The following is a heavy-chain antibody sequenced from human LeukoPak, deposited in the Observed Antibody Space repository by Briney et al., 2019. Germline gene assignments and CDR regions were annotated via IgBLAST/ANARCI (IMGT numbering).Heavy chain of an antibody. Sequence: GASVKVSCKASGYTFTGYYMHWVRQAPGQGLEWMGWINPNSGGTNYAQKFQGRVTMTRDTSISTAYMELSRLRSDDTAVYYCARGSPLGAAAVTIWDYWGQGTLVTVSS. CDR1: GYTFTGYY. CDR2: INPNSGGT. CDR3: ARGSPLGAAAVTIWDY. V-gene: IGHV1-2*02. J-gene: IGHJ4*02. D-gene: IGHD6-13*01.